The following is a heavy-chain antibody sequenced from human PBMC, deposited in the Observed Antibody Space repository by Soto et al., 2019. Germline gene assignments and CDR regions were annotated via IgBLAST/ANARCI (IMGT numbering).Heavy chain of an antibody. CDR2: ISPYNGNT. Sequence: QVQLVQSGAEVKKPGASVKVSCKASGYNFVKYGITWVRQAPGQGLEWLGWISPYNGNTKYAQKIQGRVIMTTDTSTTTAYLELLSLTSDDTAVYYCARGILEWYPRYPMDDWGQGTTVTVSS. CDR1: GYNFVKYG. D-gene: IGHD3-3*01. CDR3: ARGILEWYPRYPMDD. V-gene: IGHV1-18*01. J-gene: IGHJ6*02.